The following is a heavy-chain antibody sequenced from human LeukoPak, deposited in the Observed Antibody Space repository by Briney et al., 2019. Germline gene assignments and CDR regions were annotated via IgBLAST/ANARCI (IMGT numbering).Heavy chain of an antibody. V-gene: IGHV4-34*01. CDR2: INHSGST. CDR3: AGGGYIAAAGTSSEYYYYGMDV. CDR1: GGSVSGYY. D-gene: IGHD6-13*01. J-gene: IGHJ6*04. Sequence: SEARSLTCAVYGGSVSGYYWSWIRQPPGKGLEWIGEINHSGSTNYNPSLKSRVTISVDTSKNQFSLKLSSVTAADTAVYYCAGGGYIAAAGTSSEYYYYGMDVWGKGTTVTVSS.